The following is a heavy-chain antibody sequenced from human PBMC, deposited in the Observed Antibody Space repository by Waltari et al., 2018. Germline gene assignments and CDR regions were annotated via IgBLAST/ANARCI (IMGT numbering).Heavy chain of an antibody. V-gene: IGHV4-34*01. J-gene: IGHJ4*02. CDR1: GGSFRGFY. Sequence: QVHLQQWGAGPLKPSDTLSPTCAVHGGSFRGFYWSWIRQPPGKGLEWIGQIDHNEDTTYNPSLKDRVTISLDTSKRKFSLTLTSVTAADTAVYYCASTPLFYYDTSGYYFWGQGAPVTVSS. CDR3: ASTPLFYYDTSGYYF. CDR2: IDHNEDT. D-gene: IGHD3-22*01.